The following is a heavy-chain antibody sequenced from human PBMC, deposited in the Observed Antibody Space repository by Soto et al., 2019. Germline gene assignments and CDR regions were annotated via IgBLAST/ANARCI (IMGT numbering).Heavy chain of an antibody. CDR1: GGSISSSSYY. CDR3: ARHASSGWFSQSPFYYYYYGMDV. J-gene: IGHJ6*02. CDR2: IYYSGST. Sequence: QLQLQESGPGLVKPSETLSLTCTVSGGSISSSSYYWGWIRQPPGKGLEWIGSIYYSGSTYYNPSLKRRVTISVETSKNQFSLKLSSVTAADTAVYYCARHASSGWFSQSPFYYYYYGMDVWGQGTTVTVSS. D-gene: IGHD6-19*01. V-gene: IGHV4-39*01.